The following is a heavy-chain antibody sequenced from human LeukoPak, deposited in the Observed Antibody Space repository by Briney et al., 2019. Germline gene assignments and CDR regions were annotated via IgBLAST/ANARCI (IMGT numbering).Heavy chain of an antibody. CDR3: ASDHSGWLGLGY. J-gene: IGHJ4*02. Sequence: ASGTLSLTCTVSNVSISSGSHYWNWIRQPAGKGLEWIGRIYAGGRSNYNPSLRSRVTISVDTSKNQFSLRPSSVTATDTGVYYCASDHSGWLGLGYWGQGTLVSVSS. CDR2: IYAGGRS. CDR1: NVSISSGSHY. V-gene: IGHV4-61*02. D-gene: IGHD6-19*01.